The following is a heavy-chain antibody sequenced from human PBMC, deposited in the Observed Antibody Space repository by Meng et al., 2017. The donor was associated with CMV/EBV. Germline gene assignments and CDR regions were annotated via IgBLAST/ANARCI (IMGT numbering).Heavy chain of an antibody. CDR2: IRYDGSNK. Sequence: GESLKISCAASGFTFSSYGMHWVRQAPGKGLEWVAFIRYDGSNKYYADSVKGRFTISRDNSKNTLYLQMKSLRAEDTAVYYCAKDARSLGLGYCSSTSCYNWFDPWGQGTLVTVSS. CDR3: AKDARSLGLGYCSSTSCYNWFDP. J-gene: IGHJ5*02. V-gene: IGHV3-30*02. CDR1: GFTFSSYG. D-gene: IGHD2-2*01.